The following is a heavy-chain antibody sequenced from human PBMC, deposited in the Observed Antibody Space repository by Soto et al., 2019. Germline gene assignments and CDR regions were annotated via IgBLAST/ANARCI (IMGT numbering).Heavy chain of an antibody. Sequence: PSETLSLTCTVSGGSISSSSYYWGWIRQPPGKGLEWIGSIYYSGSTYYNPSLKSRVTISVDTSKNQFSLKLSSVTAADTAVYYCASQGWIQIWFNFDYWGQGTLVTVSS. CDR1: GGSISSSSYY. J-gene: IGHJ4*02. CDR2: IYYSGST. CDR3: ASQGWIQIWFNFDY. D-gene: IGHD5-18*01. V-gene: IGHV4-39*01.